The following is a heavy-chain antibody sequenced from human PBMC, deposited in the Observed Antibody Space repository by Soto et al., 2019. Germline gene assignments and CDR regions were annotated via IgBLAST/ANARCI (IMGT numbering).Heavy chain of an antibody. V-gene: IGHV3-7*01. CDR1: GFTFSSSW. D-gene: IGHD6-13*01. J-gene: IGHJ4*02. CDR3: ARRITAAGAYAY. CDR2: IKQDGSEK. Sequence: EVQLVESGGGLVQPGGSLRLSCAASGFTFSSSWMSWVRQAAGKGLEWVANIKQDGSEKYYVDSVKGRFTISRDNAKNSWYLHMSGLRAEDTAVYYCARRITAAGAYAYWGQGTMVTVSS.